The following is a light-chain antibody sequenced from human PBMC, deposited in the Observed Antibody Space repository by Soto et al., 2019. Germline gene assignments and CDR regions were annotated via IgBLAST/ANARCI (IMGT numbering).Light chain of an antibody. V-gene: IGKV1-6*01. CDR1: QGIRSA. J-gene: IGKJ1*01. Sequence: AIQLTQSPSSLSASVGDRVTITCRASQGIRSALGWYQQKPGKVPKLLIYAASTLQSGVPSRFSGGGFGTDFTLTINSLQPEDFATYYCLLDYAYFWAFGQGTKVDIK. CDR2: AAS. CDR3: LLDYAYFWA.